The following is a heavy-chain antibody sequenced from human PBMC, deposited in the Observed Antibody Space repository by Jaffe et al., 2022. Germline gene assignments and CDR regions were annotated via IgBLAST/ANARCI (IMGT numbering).Heavy chain of an antibody. D-gene: IGHD3-16*02. CDR1: GFIFSRYG. V-gene: IGHV3-30*03. CDR3: ARALTPRSYMDV. J-gene: IGHJ6*03. CDR2: ISFDISDK. Sequence: QVQLVESGETVVQPGGSLRLSCRASGFIFSRYGMHWVRQTPGKGLEWIALISFDISDKYYADSVKGRFTISRDNSMNTLYLEMSGLRPEDTAIYYCARALTPRSYMDVWGKGTTVTVSS.